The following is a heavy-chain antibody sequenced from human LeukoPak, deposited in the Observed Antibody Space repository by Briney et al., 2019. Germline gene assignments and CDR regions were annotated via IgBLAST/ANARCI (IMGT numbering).Heavy chain of an antibody. CDR2: IYITGET. V-gene: IGHV4-4*07. CDR1: GDSITGYY. J-gene: IGHJ4*02. CDR3: ARGKAQYSSTGDFYTYFFDS. D-gene: IGHD2-8*01. Sequence: SETLSLTCSVSGDSITGYYWGWIRQPPGKGLEWIGRIYITGETRYIPSLKSRVTISLDPSKNQVSLRMYSVTAADTAIYFCARGKAQYSSTGDFYTYFFDSWGQGALVTVSS.